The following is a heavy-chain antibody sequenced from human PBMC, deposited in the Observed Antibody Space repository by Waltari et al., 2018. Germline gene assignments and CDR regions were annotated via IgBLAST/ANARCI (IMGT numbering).Heavy chain of an antibody. CDR2: IHSIGDT. V-gene: IGHV4-39*07. CDR3: ARNQRDWFDACDS. D-gene: IGHD3-9*01. Sequence: QLQLQESGPGLVEPSETLSLTCTASGDPISTNNYYWGWVRQPRGTGLQWFGSIHSIGDTNYSASLKSRVIISGDTSNNQVSLGLTSVTAADAAIYFCARNQRDWFDACDSWGQGTAITVSS. J-gene: IGHJ3*02. CDR1: GDPISTNNYY.